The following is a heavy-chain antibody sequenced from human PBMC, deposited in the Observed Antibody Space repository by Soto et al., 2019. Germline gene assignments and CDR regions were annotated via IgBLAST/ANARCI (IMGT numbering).Heavy chain of an antibody. CDR2: ISAYNGNT. Sequence: ASVKVSCKASGYTFTSYGISWVRQAPGQGLEWMGWISAYNGNTNYAQKLQGRVTMTTDTSTSTAYMELRSLRSDATAVYSCARVHSGYDHADYWGQGTLVTVSS. CDR1: GYTFTSYG. D-gene: IGHD5-12*01. CDR3: ARVHSGYDHADY. V-gene: IGHV1-18*01. J-gene: IGHJ4*02.